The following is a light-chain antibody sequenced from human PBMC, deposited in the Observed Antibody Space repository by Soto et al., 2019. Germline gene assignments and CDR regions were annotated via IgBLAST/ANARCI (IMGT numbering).Light chain of an antibody. J-gene: IGLJ3*02. CDR3: TSYTSSSLLV. CDR1: SRDVGGYNY. Sequence: QSALTQPASVSGSPGESITISCTGTSRDVGGYNYVSWYQQHPGKAPKLMIYDVSYRPSGVSNRFSGSKSGNTASLTISGLQAEDEANYYCTSYTSSSLLVFGGGTKLTVL. V-gene: IGLV2-14*01. CDR2: DVS.